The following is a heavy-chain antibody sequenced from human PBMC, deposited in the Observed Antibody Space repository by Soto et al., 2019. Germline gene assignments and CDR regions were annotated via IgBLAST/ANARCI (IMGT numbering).Heavy chain of an antibody. CDR3: ARARLTMVRGVTNNWFDP. CDR2: INPNSGGT. CDR1: GYTFTGYY. J-gene: IGHJ5*02. D-gene: IGHD3-10*01. V-gene: IGHV1-2*04. Sequence: GASVKVSCKASGYTFTGYYMHWVRQAPGQGLEWMGWINPNSGGTNYAQKFQGWVTMTRDTSISTAYMELSRLRSDDTAVYYCARARLTMVRGVTNNWFDPWGQGTLVTVSS.